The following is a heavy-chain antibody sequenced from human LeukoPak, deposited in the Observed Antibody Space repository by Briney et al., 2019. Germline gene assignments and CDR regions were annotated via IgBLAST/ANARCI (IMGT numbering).Heavy chain of an antibody. D-gene: IGHD1-26*01. CDR1: GGSISSYY. J-gene: IGHJ4*02. Sequence: PSETLSLTSTVSGGSISSYYWSWIRQPPGKALEWIGYIYYRGSTNYNPSLKSRVTISVDTSKNQFSLKLSSVTAADTAVYYCARSPGWELLPADYFDYWGQGTLVTVSS. CDR2: IYYRGST. CDR3: ARSPGWELLPADYFDY. V-gene: IGHV4-59*08.